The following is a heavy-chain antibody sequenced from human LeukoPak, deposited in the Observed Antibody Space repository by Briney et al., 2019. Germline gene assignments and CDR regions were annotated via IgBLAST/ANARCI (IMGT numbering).Heavy chain of an antibody. V-gene: IGHV4-31*03. CDR1: GGSISSGGYY. CDR2: IYYSGST. Sequence: PSQTLSLTCTVSGGSISSGGYYWSWIRQHPGKGLEWIGYIYYSGSTYYNPSLKSRVTISVDTSKNQFSLKLSSVTAADTAVYYCARPLPDEGYFQHWGQGTLVTVSS. J-gene: IGHJ1*01. CDR3: ARPLPDEGYFQH.